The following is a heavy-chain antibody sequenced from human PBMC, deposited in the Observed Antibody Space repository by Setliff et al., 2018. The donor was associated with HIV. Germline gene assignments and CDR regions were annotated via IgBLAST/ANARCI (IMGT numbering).Heavy chain of an antibody. D-gene: IGHD1-1*01. CDR3: TRHSTDPWSLLDY. CDR1: GFTFSGSA. V-gene: IGHV3-73*01. J-gene: IGHJ4*02. CDR2: IRSKGYGSAT. Sequence: GGSLRLSCAASGFTFSGSAMHWVRQASGKGLEWVGRIRSKGYGSATAYAASVKGRFTISRDDSKSTAYLQMDSLKTEDTAVYYCTRHSTDPWSLLDYWGQGTLVTVSS.